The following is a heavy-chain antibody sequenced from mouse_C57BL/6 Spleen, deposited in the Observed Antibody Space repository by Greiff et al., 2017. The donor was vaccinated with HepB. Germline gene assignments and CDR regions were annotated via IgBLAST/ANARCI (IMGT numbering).Heavy chain of an antibody. CDR3: ARNYGLLTDYAMDY. V-gene: IGHV2-9-1*01. Sequence: QVQLKQSGPGLVAPSQSLSITCTVSGFSLTSYAISWVRQPPGKGLEWLGVIWTGGGTNYNSALKSRLSISKDNSKSQVFLKMNSLQTDDTARYYCARNYGLLTDYAMDYWGQGTSVTVSS. D-gene: IGHD2-3*01. J-gene: IGHJ4*01. CDR2: IWTGGGT. CDR1: GFSLTSYA.